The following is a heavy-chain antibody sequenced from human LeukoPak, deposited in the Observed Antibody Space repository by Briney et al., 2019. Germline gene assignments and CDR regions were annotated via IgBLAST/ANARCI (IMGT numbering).Heavy chain of an antibody. V-gene: IGHV3-53*01. CDR1: GFTVSSNY. CDR3: ARYGTGCSGGSCYSGGVFAFDI. CDR2: IYSGGST. J-gene: IGHJ3*02. Sequence: GGSLRLSCAASGFTVSSNYMSWVRQAPGKGLEWVSVIYSGGSTYYADSVKGRFTISRDNSKNTLYLQMNSLRAEDTAVYYCARYGTGCSGGSCYSGGVFAFDIWGQGTMVTVSS. D-gene: IGHD2-15*01.